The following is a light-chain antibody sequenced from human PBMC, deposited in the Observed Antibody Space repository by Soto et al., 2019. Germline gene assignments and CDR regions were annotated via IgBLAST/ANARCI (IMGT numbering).Light chain of an antibody. V-gene: IGKV3-15*01. Sequence: EIEMTQSPATLSVAPGERATLSCSASQSVSSNLSWYHQKPCQAPRLLICGASTRATGIPARVSGRGYGTEFTLTPRSLQSEDFALYSCQQYNVTWPTSGQGTRWIS. CDR3: QQYNVTWPT. CDR1: QSVSSN. CDR2: GAS. J-gene: IGKJ1*01.